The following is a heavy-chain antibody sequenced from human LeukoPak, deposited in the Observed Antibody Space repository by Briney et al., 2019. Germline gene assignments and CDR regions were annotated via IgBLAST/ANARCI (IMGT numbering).Heavy chain of an antibody. CDR3: TRIGYSSSCTDY. V-gene: IGHV3-48*01. Sequence: PGGSLRLSCAASGFTFSSYSMNWVRQAPGKGLEWVSYIGSSSSAIYYADSVKGRFTISRDNAKNSLFLQMNSLRAEDTAVYYCTRIGYSSSCTDYWGQGTLVTVSS. CDR2: IGSSSSAI. D-gene: IGHD6-13*01. J-gene: IGHJ4*02. CDR1: GFTFSSYS.